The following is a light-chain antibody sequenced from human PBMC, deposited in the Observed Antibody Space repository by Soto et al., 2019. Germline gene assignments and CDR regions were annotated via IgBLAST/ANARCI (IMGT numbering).Light chain of an antibody. CDR3: SSYTSSIL. Sequence: QSALTQPASVSGSPGQSITISCTGTSSDVGGYNYVSWYQQHPGKAPKLMIYDVSNRASGVSNRFSGSKSGNTAYLTISGVEAEDEDDYYCSSYTSSILFGGGTKLTVL. J-gene: IGLJ2*01. CDR2: DVS. V-gene: IGLV2-14*01. CDR1: SSDVGGYNY.